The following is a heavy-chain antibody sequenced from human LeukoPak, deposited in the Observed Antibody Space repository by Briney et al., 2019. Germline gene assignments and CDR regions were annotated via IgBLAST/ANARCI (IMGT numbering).Heavy chain of an antibody. CDR3: ARVGPREIQLWLNWFDP. CDR1: GGSISSSNW. J-gene: IGHJ5*02. Sequence: SETLSLTCAVPGGSISSSNWWSWVRQPPGKGLEWIGEIYHSGSTNYNPSLKSRVTISVDKSKNQFSLKLSSVTAADTAVYYCARVGPREIQLWLNWFDPWGQGTLVTVSS. CDR2: IYHSGST. D-gene: IGHD5-18*01. V-gene: IGHV4-4*02.